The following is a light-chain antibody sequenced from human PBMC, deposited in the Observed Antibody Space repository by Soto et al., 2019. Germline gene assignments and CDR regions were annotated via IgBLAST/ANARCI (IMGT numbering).Light chain of an antibody. Sequence: DIVMTQSPAPLSLSPGERATLSCKASQTIDNTVAWYQRKPGQAPRLLIYDASTRATGVPARFSGSGSGTDCTLTISSLQSEDVAVYYXQHYNXWPYTFGQGTKVDIK. CDR2: DAS. V-gene: IGKV3-15*01. CDR1: QTIDNT. J-gene: IGKJ2*01. CDR3: QHYNXWPYT.